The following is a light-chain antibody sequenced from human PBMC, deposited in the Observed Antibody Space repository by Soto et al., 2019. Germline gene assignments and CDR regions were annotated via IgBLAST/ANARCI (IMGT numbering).Light chain of an antibody. Sequence: DIQMTQSPSTLSGSVGDRVTITCRARQTISSWLAWYQQKPGKAPKLLIYKASTLQSGVPSRFSGSGSGTEFTLTISSLQPDDFATYYCQHYNSYSEAFGQWTKVELK. CDR2: KAS. CDR3: QHYNSYSEA. J-gene: IGKJ1*01. CDR1: QTISSW. V-gene: IGKV1-5*03.